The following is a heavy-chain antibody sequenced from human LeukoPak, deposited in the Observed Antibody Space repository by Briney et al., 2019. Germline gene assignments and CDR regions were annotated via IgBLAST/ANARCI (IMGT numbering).Heavy chain of an antibody. D-gene: IGHD5-24*01. Sequence: GASVKVSCKASGYTFTSYGISWVRQAPGQGLEWMGWISAYNGNTNYAQKLQGRVTMTTDTSTSTAYMELSSLRSEDTAVYYCARAGGVRRDGYNFNFFDYWGQGTLVTVSS. CDR3: ARAGGVRRDGYNFNFFDY. J-gene: IGHJ4*02. V-gene: IGHV1-18*01. CDR1: GYTFTSYG. CDR2: ISAYNGNT.